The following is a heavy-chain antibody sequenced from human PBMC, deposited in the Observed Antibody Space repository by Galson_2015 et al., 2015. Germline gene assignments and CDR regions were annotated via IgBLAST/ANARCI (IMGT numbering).Heavy chain of an antibody. Sequence: ALRLACAASGFTFNNAWMSWVRQAPGKRLEWVGRIYSKIDGGATDYAAPVKGRFTISRDDSESMLYLQMNSLSTEDTAVYYCTTDIGREVWSGYYPLDYWGLGTPVTVSS. CDR3: TTDIGREVWSGYYPLDY. CDR1: GFTFNNAW. J-gene: IGHJ4*02. V-gene: IGHV3-15*01. D-gene: IGHD3-3*01. CDR2: IYSKIDGGAT.